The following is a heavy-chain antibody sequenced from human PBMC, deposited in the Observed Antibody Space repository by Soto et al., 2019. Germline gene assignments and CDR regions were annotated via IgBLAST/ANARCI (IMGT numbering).Heavy chain of an antibody. V-gene: IGHV3-11*01. Sequence: GGSLRLSCAASGFTFSDYYMSWIRQAPGKGLEWVSYISSIGSTIYYADSVKGRFTISRDNAKNSLYLQMNSLRAEDTAVYYCARGKYSGYDSHFDYWGQGTLVTVSS. CDR1: GFTFSDYY. D-gene: IGHD5-12*01. J-gene: IGHJ4*02. CDR2: ISSIGSTI. CDR3: ARGKYSGYDSHFDY.